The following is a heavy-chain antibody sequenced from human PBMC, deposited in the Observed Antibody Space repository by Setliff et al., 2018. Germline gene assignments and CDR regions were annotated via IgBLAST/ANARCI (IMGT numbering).Heavy chain of an antibody. CDR1: GDSILSPTYT. V-gene: IGHV4-31*01. CDR2: ISRSGST. CDR3: ARGSSATSPFDS. J-gene: IGHJ4*02. D-gene: IGHD3-10*01. Sequence: SETLSLTCTVSGDSILSPTYTWTWIRQLPGKGLEWIGYISRSGSTSYNPSLKRQITISLDTSKNQFSLKLSSVTAADTAIYYCARGSSATSPFDSWGQGTLVTVSS.